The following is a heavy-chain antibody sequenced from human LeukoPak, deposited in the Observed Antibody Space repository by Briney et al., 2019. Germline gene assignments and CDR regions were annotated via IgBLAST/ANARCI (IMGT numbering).Heavy chain of an antibody. CDR3: ASGWLEGLDY. D-gene: IGHD5-12*01. J-gene: IGHJ4*02. Sequence: SETLSLTCAVYGGSFSGYYWSWIRQPPGKGLEWIGEINHSGSTNYNPSLKSRVTISVDKSKNQFSLKPSSVTAADTAVYYCASGWLEGLDYWGQGTLVTVSS. V-gene: IGHV4-34*01. CDR1: GGSFSGYY. CDR2: INHSGST.